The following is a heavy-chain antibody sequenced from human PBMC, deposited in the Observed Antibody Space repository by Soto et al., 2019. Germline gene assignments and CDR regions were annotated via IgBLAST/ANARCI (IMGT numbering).Heavy chain of an antibody. J-gene: IGHJ5*01. V-gene: IGHV3-74*01. CDR1: GFTSSYF. Sequence: EVQLVESGGGLVQPGGSLRLSCAASGFTSSYFHWVRQPPGKGLVWVSRINSDGSSTSYADSVKGRFTISRDNAKNTLYLQMDSLRAEDTAVYYCARGPHGYSYGDSGGQGTLVTVSS. D-gene: IGHD5-18*01. CDR3: ARGPHGYSYGDS. CDR2: INSDGSST.